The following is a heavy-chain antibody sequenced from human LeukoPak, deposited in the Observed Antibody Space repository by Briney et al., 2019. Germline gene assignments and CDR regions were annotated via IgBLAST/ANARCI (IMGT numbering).Heavy chain of an antibody. V-gene: IGHV3-23*01. Sequence: GGSQRLSRVASGFTFSNHAMTWVRQAPGKGLEWVSAISADAVDTFYAPSVKGRFTISRDNSKNTVYLQINSLRAEDTAIYYCAKDVWWSVSWGQGTLVTVSS. CDR3: AKDVWWSVS. CDR2: ISADAVDT. D-gene: IGHD2-8*02. J-gene: IGHJ5*02. CDR1: GFTFSNHA.